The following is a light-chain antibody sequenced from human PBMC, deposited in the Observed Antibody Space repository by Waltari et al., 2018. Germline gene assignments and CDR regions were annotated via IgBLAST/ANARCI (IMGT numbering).Light chain of an antibody. CDR3: QQYYSTPLT. CDR2: TAS. V-gene: IGKV3-20*01. CDR1: QSGTSNY. Sequence: EIVLTQSPGTLSLSPGERATLSCRASQSGTSNYLAWYQQKPGQAPRLLMYTASSRASGIPDRFSGSGSGTDFTLTISRLEPEDFAVYYCQQYYSTPLTFGPGTKVDI. J-gene: IGKJ3*01.